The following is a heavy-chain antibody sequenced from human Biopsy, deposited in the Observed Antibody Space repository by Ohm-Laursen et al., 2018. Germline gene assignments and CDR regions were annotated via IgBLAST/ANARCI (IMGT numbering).Heavy chain of an antibody. J-gene: IGHJ4*02. D-gene: IGHD1-1*01. CDR1: GYSLTELS. CDR2: FAPENGRI. V-gene: IGHV1-24*01. CDR3: AADINVWNVNY. Sequence: EVSVKVSCKVSGYSLTELSMHWVRQAPGQGLEWMGGFAPENGRIVYSQKFQGRVTMTEDTSTSTAYMEVWRLRSDDTAVYYCAADINVWNVNYWGQGTQVIVSS.